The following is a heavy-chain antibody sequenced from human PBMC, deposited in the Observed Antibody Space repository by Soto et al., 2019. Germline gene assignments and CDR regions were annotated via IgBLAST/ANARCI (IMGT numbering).Heavy chain of an antibody. D-gene: IGHD4-17*01. CDR1: GYTFTSYG. CDR2: ISAYNGNT. Sequence: QVQLVQSGAEVKKPGASVKVSCKASGYTFTSYGISWVRQAPGQGLEWMGWISAYNGNTNYSQKFQGRVTMTTDTSTSTAYMELRSLRSDDTAVYYCARDHSTDYGNYVRLGNYFDYWGQGALVTVSS. J-gene: IGHJ4*02. V-gene: IGHV1-18*01. CDR3: ARDHSTDYGNYVRLGNYFDY.